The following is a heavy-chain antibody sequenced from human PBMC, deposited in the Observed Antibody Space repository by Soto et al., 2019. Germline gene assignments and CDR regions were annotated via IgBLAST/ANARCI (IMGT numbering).Heavy chain of an antibody. Sequence: ASVKVSCKVSGYTLTELSMHWVRQAPGKGLEWMGGFDPEDGETIYAQKFQGRVTMTEDTSTDTAYMELSSLRSEDTAVYYCATAYTAMDSFDYCVQGTLVTVSS. CDR1: GYTLTELS. V-gene: IGHV1-24*01. J-gene: IGHJ4*02. D-gene: IGHD5-18*01. CDR3: ATAYTAMDSFDY. CDR2: FDPEDGET.